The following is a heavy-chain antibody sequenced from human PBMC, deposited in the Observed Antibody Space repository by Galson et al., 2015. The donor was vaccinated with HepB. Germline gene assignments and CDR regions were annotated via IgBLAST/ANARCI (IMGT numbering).Heavy chain of an antibody. J-gene: IGHJ4*02. D-gene: IGHD3-10*01. Sequence: SLRLSCAASGFTVSTNYMSWVRQAPGKGLEWVSIIYSGGITYYAHSVKGRFTISRDTSENTLYLQMNSLRVEDTAVYYCARVDLYFGSRRSGYWGQGTLVTVSS. V-gene: IGHV3-53*01. CDR1: GFTVSTNY. CDR2: IYSGGIT. CDR3: ARVDLYFGSRRSGY.